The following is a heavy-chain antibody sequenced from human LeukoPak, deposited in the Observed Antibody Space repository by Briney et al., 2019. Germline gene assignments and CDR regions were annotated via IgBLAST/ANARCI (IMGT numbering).Heavy chain of an antibody. D-gene: IGHD1-26*01. CDR2: ISSSSSTI. CDR3: ARAWYSWGYYFDY. J-gene: IGHJ4*02. CDR1: GFTFSSYS. Sequence: PGGSLRLSCAASGFTFSSYSMNWVRQAPGKGLEWVSYISSSSSTIFYADSVKGRFTISRDNAKNSLNLQMHSLRDEDTAVYYCARAWYSWGYYFDYWGQGTLVTVSS. V-gene: IGHV3-48*02.